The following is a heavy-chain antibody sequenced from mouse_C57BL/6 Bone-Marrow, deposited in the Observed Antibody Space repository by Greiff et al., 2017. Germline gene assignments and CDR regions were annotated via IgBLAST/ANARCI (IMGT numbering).Heavy chain of an antibody. J-gene: IGHJ1*03. V-gene: IGHV1-81*01. D-gene: IGHD1-1*01. CDR2: IYPRDGST. CDR3: ARDYGSSYWYFDV. Sequence: QVQLQQSGAELARPGASVKLSCKASGYTFTSYGISWVKQRTGQGLEWIGEIYPRDGSTKYNEKFKGKATLTVDTSSSTAYMELHSLTSEDSAVYFCARDYGSSYWYFDVWGTGTTVTVSS. CDR1: GYTFTSYG.